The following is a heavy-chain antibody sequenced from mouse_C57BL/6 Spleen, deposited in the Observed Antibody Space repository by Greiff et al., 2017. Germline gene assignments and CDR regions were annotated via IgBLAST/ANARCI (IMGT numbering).Heavy chain of an antibody. V-gene: IGHV1-54*01. CDR3: ASLLTWFAY. J-gene: IGHJ3*01. CDR2: INPGSGGT. D-gene: IGHD1-2*01. CDR1: GYAFTNYL. Sequence: VKLLESGAELVRPGTSVKVSCKASGYAFTNYLIEWVKQRPGQGLEWIGVINPGSGGTNYNEKFKGKATLTADKSSSTAYMQLSSLTSEDSAVYFCASLLTWFAYWGQGTLVTVSA.